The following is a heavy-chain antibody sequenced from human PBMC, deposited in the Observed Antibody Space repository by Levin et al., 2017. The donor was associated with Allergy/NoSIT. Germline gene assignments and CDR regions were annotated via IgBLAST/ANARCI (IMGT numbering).Heavy chain of an antibody. Sequence: QPGGSLRLSCAASGFTFSSYDMSWVRQAPGKGLEWVSALSGSGGNTYYADSVKGRFTISRDNSKNTLYLQMNSLRAEDTAVYYCAQSPSSGYVLYYGMDVWGQGTTVTVSS. J-gene: IGHJ6*02. CDR3: AQSPSSGYVLYYGMDV. CDR1: GFTFSSYD. CDR2: LSGSGGNT. V-gene: IGHV3-23*01. D-gene: IGHD3-22*01.